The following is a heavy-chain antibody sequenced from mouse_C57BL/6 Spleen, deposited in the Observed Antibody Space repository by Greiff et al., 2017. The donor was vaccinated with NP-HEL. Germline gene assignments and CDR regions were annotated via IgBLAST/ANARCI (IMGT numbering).Heavy chain of an antibody. V-gene: IGHV1-50*01. CDR1: GYTFTSYW. CDR3: ATSYYSNYEGEYYAMDY. J-gene: IGHJ4*01. Sequence: VQLQQPGAELVKPGASVKLSCKASGYTFTSYWMQWVKQRPGQGLEWIGEIDPSDSYTNYNQKFTGKATVTVDTSSSTAYMQLSSLTSEDSAVYYCATSYYSNYEGEYYAMDYWGQGTSVTVSS. D-gene: IGHD2-5*01. CDR2: IDPSDSYT.